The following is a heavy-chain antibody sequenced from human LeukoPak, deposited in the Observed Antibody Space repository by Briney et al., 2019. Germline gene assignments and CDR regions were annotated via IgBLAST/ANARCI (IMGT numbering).Heavy chain of an antibody. D-gene: IGHD4-17*01. Sequence: SETLSLTCTVSGGSISSYYWSWIRQPPGKGLEWIGYIYYSGSTNYNPSLKSRVTISVDTPKNQFSLKLSSVTAADTAVYYCARQLGKMTTVTTGWFDPWGQGTLVTVSS. CDR1: GGSISSYY. J-gene: IGHJ5*02. CDR3: ARQLGKMTTVTTGWFDP. V-gene: IGHV4-59*08. CDR2: IYYSGST.